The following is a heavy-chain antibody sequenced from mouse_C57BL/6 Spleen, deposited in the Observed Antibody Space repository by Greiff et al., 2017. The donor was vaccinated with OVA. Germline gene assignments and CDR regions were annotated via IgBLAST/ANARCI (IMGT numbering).Heavy chain of an antibody. CDR1: GYTFTSYW. CDR3: TNYYGSDWYFDV. Sequence: VQLQQSGTVLARPGASVKMSCKTSGYTFTSYWMHWVKQRPGQGLEWIGAIYPGNSDTSYNQKFKGKAKLTAVTSASTAYMELSSLTNEDSAVYYCTNYYGSDWYFDVWGTGTTVTVSS. D-gene: IGHD1-1*01. V-gene: IGHV1-5*01. J-gene: IGHJ1*03. CDR2: IYPGNSDT.